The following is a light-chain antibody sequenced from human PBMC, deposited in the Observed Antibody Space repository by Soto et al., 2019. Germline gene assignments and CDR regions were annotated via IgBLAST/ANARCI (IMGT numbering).Light chain of an antibody. V-gene: IGKV3-15*01. CDR1: QSVSSN. Sequence: EIVMTQSPATLYLSPGERATLSCRASQSVSSNLAWYQQKPGQAPRLLIYGASTRATVIPARFSGSGSGTEFTLTISSLQSEDFAVYYCQQNNNWPRTFGQGTKVEIK. J-gene: IGKJ1*01. CDR2: GAS. CDR3: QQNNNWPRT.